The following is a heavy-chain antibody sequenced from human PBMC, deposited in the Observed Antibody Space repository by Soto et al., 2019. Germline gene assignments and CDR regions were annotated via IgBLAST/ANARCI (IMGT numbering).Heavy chain of an antibody. Sequence: VQLLESGGGLVQPGESLRLSCAASRFSFTNYAMSWVRQAPGKGLDWVSGISGSGESRYYADSVKGRFTISRDNSKNMLFLQMTSMRVEDTAVYHCATVGYCSEDSCYTLTIRYGMDVWGQGTTVIVSS. D-gene: IGHD2-15*01. CDR2: ISGSGESR. J-gene: IGHJ6*02. CDR3: ATVGYCSEDSCYTLTIRYGMDV. CDR1: RFSFTNYA. V-gene: IGHV3-23*01.